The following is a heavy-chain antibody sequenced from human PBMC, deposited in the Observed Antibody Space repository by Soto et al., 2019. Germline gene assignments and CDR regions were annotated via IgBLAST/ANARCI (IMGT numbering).Heavy chain of an antibody. CDR1: GYTFTGYY. D-gene: IGHD4-17*01. CDR2: INPNSGGT. V-gene: IGHV1-2*02. CDR3: ARESRDYAGPNWFDP. Sequence: GASVKVSCKASGYTFTGYYMHWVRQAPGQGLEWMGWINPNSGGTNYAQKFQGRVTMTRDTSISTAYMELSRLRSDDTAVYYCARESRDYAGPNWFDPWGQGTLVTVSS. J-gene: IGHJ5*02.